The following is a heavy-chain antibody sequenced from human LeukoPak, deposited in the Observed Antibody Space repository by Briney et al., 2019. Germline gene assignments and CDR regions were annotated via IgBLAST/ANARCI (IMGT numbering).Heavy chain of an antibody. CDR2: ISSSGSTI. D-gene: IGHD5-18*01. V-gene: IGHV3-11*01. Sequence: PGGSLRLSCAASGFTFSDYYMSWIRQAPGKGLEWVSYISSSGSTIYYADSEEGRFTISRDNAKNSLYLQMNSLRAEDTAVYYCARVPGYSYALVYYGMDVWGQGTTVTVSS. CDR1: GFTFSDYY. CDR3: ARVPGYSYALVYYGMDV. J-gene: IGHJ6*02.